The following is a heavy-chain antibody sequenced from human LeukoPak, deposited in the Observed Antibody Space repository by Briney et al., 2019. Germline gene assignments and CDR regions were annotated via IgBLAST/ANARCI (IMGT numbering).Heavy chain of an antibody. CDR3: ARVCGGYNWFDP. CDR1: GGSISSGGYY. Sequence: SETLSLTCTVSGGSISSGGYYWSWIRQHPGKGLEWIGYIYYSGSTYYNPSLKSRVTISVDTSKNQFSLKLSSVTAADTAVYYCARVCGGYNWFDPWGQGTLVTVSS. V-gene: IGHV4-31*03. J-gene: IGHJ5*02. CDR2: IYYSGST. D-gene: IGHD2-15*01.